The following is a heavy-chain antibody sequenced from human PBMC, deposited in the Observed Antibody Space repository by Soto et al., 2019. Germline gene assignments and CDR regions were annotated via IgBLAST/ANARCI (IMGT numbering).Heavy chain of an antibody. D-gene: IGHD3-22*01. CDR2: ISAYNGNT. CDR3: ETSLQLRKGWAYDH. V-gene: IGHV1-18*01. Sequence: ASVKVSCKASGYTFTSYGISWVRQAPGQGLEWMGWISAYNGNTNYAQKLQGRVTMTTDTSTSTAYMELSSLRSEDTAVYYCETSLQLRKGWAYDHWGQGTVVTVSS. J-gene: IGHJ4*02. CDR1: GYTFTSYG.